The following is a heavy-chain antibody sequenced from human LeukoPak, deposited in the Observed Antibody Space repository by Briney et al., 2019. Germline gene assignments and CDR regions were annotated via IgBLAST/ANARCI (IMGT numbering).Heavy chain of an antibody. CDR2: ISAYNGNT. Sequence: VASVTVSCKASGYTFTSYGISWVRQAPGQGLEWMGWISAYNGNTNYAQKLQGRVTMTTDTSTSTAYMELRSLRSDDTAVYYCARRYSYGFSDYWGQGTLVTVSS. CDR3: ARRYSYGFSDY. CDR1: GYTFTSYG. V-gene: IGHV1-18*01. D-gene: IGHD5-18*01. J-gene: IGHJ4*02.